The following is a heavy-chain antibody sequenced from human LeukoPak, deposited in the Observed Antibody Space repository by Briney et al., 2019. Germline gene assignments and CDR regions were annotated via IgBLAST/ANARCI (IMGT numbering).Heavy chain of an antibody. CDR2: ISGSGGST. Sequence: GGSLRLSCAASGFTFSSYAVSWVRQAPGKGLEWVSAISGSGGSTYYADSLRGRFTISRDNSKNTLFLQMNSLRAEDTAVYYCAKEGSNGDFDYWGQGTLVTVSS. V-gene: IGHV3-23*01. CDR3: AKEGSNGDFDY. D-gene: IGHD1-26*01. CDR1: GFTFSSYA. J-gene: IGHJ4*02.